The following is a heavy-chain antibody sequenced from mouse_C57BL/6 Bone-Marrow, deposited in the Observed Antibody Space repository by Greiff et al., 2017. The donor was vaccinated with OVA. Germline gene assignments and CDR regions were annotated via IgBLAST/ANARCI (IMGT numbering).Heavy chain of an antibody. CDR1: GYTFTSYG. CDR3: ARDYGSSYSWYFDV. J-gene: IGHJ1*03. V-gene: IGHV1-81*01. Sequence: VQLQQSGAELARPGASVKLSCKASGYTFTSYGISWVKQRTGQGLEWIGEIYPRSGNTYYNEKFKGKATLTADKSSSTAYMELRSLTSEDSAVYFCARDYGSSYSWYFDVWGTGTTVTVSS. D-gene: IGHD1-1*01. CDR2: IYPRSGNT.